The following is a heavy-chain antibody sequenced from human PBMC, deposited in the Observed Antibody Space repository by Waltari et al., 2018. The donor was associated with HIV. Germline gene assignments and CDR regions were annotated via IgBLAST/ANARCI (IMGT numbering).Heavy chain of an antibody. Sequence: EVQLVESGGGLFQPGGSLRRSGSACEFTFSSEWLHWVRQAPGKGLVWVSRINSDGSSTSYADSVKGRFTISRDNAKNTLYLQMNSLRAEDTAVYYCASYPLDYGSYNFDYWGQGTLVTVSS. D-gene: IGHD3-10*01. V-gene: IGHV3-74*01. J-gene: IGHJ4*02. CDR2: INSDGSST. CDR3: ASYPLDYGSYNFDY. CDR1: EFTFSSEW.